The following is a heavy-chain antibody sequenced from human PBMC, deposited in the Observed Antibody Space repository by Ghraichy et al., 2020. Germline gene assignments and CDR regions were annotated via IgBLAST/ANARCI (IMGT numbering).Heavy chain of an antibody. CDR2: IRVGGYEI. Sequence: GGSLRLSCAASGFTFMTYSMHWVRQAPGKGLEWVSTIRVGGYEIYYADSVKGRFTISRDNAESSLSLQMNSLRAEDTAVYYCARDYVTGMLDFGNWGQGTLVTVSS. CDR3: ARDYVTGMLDFGN. D-gene: IGHD1-14*01. CDR1: GFTFMTYS. J-gene: IGHJ4*02. V-gene: IGHV3-21*01.